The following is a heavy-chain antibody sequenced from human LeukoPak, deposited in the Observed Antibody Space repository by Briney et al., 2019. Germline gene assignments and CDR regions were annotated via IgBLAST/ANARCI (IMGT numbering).Heavy chain of an antibody. V-gene: IGHV4-59*01. CDR3: ARAGILTGPSDY. Sequence: PSETLSLTCTVSGGSISSYYWSWIRQPPGKGLEWIGYIYYSGSTNYNPSLKSRVTISVDASKNQFSLKLSSVTAADTAVYYCARAGILTGPSDYWGQGTLVTVSS. J-gene: IGHJ4*02. CDR2: IYYSGST. CDR1: GGSISSYY. D-gene: IGHD3-9*01.